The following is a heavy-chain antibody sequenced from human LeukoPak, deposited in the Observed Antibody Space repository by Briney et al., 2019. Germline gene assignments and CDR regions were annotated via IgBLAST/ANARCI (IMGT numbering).Heavy chain of an antibody. CDR3: AKDSSSSWYLGYFDY. V-gene: IGHV3-23*01. CDR1: GFTFSSYA. CDR2: ISGSGGST. J-gene: IGHJ4*02. Sequence: GGSLRLSCAASGFTFSSYAMSWVRQASGKGLEWVSAISGSGGSTYYADSVKGRFTISRDNSKNTLYLQMNSLRAEDTAVYYCAKDSSSSWYLGYFDYWGQGTLVTVSS. D-gene: IGHD6-13*01.